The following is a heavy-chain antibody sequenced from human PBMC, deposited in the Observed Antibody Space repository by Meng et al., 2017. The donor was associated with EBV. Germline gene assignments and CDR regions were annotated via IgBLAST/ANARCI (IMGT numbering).Heavy chain of an antibody. V-gene: IGHV1-2*06. J-gene: IGHJ4*02. CDR2: INPNSGGT. CDR1: GNTFTGYY. D-gene: IGHD1/OR15-1a*01. CDR3: VRELVGGTFDY. Sequence: QVQLVQSGAEGKKPGASVKVSCKASGNTFTGYYMHWVRQAPGQGLEWMGRINPNSGGTNYAQKFQGRVTMTRDTSASTAYMELSNLISEDTAVYYCVRELVGGTFDYWGQGTLVTVSS.